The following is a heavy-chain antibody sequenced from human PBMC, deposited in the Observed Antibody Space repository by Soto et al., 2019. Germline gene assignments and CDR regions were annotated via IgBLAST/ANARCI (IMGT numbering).Heavy chain of an antibody. CDR1: GFTFSNAW. V-gene: IGHV3-15*01. Sequence: EVQLVESGGGLVQPGGSLRLSCAASGFTFSNAWMSWVRQAPGKGLEWVGRIKSKTDGGTTDYAAPVKGRFTISRDDSKNTLYLQMNSLKTEDTAVYYCTTDNLMVYAHSYYYYYGMDVWGQGTTVTVSS. CDR2: IKSKTDGGTT. CDR3: TTDNLMVYAHSYYYYYGMDV. J-gene: IGHJ6*02. D-gene: IGHD2-8*01.